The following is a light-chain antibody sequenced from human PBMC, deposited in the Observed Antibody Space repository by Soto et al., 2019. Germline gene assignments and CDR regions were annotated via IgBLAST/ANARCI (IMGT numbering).Light chain of an antibody. J-gene: IGLJ2*01. CDR3: SSYAGSNIYVV. Sequence: QSVLTQPPSASGTPGQRVTISCSGSSSNVGSNTVSWYQQLPGTAPKVLIYSDDQRPSGVPDRFSGSRSGSSASLAISGLQSGDEADYYCSSYAGSNIYVVFGGGTKVTVL. V-gene: IGLV1-44*01. CDR1: SSNVGSNT. CDR2: SDD.